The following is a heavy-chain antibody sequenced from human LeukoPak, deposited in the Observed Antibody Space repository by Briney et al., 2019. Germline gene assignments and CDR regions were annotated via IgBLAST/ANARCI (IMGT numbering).Heavy chain of an antibody. Sequence: GGSLRLSCAASGFTFSSYAMSWVRQAPGKGLEWVSAISGSGGSTYYADSVKGRFTISRDNSKNTLYLQMNSLRAEDTAVYYCAKASGVHDSSGYYSSDDAFDIWGQGTMVTVSS. CDR1: GFTFSSYA. J-gene: IGHJ3*02. CDR2: ISGSGGST. V-gene: IGHV3-23*01. D-gene: IGHD3-22*01. CDR3: AKASGVHDSSGYYSSDDAFDI.